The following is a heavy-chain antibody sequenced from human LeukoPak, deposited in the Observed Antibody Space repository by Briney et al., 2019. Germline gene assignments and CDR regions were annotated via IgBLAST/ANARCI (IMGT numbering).Heavy chain of an antibody. CDR3: ARQPLVGATAFDY. Sequence: ASVKVSCKASGGTFSSYTINWVRQATGQGLEWMGWMNPNSGNTGYAQKFQGRVTMTRNTSISTAYMELSSLRSEDTAVYYCARQPLVGATAFDYWGQGTLVTVSS. CDR2: MNPNSGNT. V-gene: IGHV1-8*02. D-gene: IGHD1-26*01. J-gene: IGHJ4*02. CDR1: GGTFSSYT.